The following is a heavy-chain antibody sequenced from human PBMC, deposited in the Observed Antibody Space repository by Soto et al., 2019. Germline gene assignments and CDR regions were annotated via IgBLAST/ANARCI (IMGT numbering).Heavy chain of an antibody. Sequence: EVQLVESGGGLVQPGGSLKLSCAASGFTFSGSAMHWVRQASGKGLEWVGRIRSKANSYATAYAASVKGRFTISRDDSKNAAYLQIDSLQAEETAVYYCTGKIGYYDSKEDASEIWGQGTMVTVSS. CDR2: IRSKANSYAT. V-gene: IGHV3-73*02. CDR1: GFTFSGSA. CDR3: TGKIGYYDSKEDASEI. J-gene: IGHJ3*02. D-gene: IGHD3-22*01.